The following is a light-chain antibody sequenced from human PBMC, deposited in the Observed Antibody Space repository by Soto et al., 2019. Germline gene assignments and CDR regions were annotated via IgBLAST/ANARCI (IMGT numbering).Light chain of an antibody. J-gene: IGKJ2*01. CDR1: QSVSSSY. Sequence: EIVLTQSPGTLSLSPGERATLSCRASQSVSSSYLVWYQQKPGQAPRLLIDAASSRATGIPDRFSGSGSGTDFTLTISRLGPEDFAVYYCQQHTSSPHMYTFGQGTKLEIK. CDR2: AAS. CDR3: QQHTSSPHMYT. V-gene: IGKV3-20*01.